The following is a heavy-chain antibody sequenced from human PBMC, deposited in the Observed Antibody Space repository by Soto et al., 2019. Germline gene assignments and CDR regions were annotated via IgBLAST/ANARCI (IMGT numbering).Heavy chain of an antibody. Sequence: GGSLRLSCAASGFSFRTYAMHWVRQAPGKGLEWVAVISYDGSKKYYADSVKGRFSISRDNSKNTLYLQMDSLRPEDKAVFYCVRERVAAMYFDYWGQGALVTVSS. V-gene: IGHV3-30-3*01. J-gene: IGHJ4*02. CDR3: VRERVAAMYFDY. D-gene: IGHD6-19*01. CDR1: GFSFRTYA. CDR2: ISYDGSKK.